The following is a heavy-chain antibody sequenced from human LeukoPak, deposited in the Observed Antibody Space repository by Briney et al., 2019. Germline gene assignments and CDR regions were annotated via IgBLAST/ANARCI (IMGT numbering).Heavy chain of an antibody. CDR3: ARGSPYDDPTEGYYYLMDV. Sequence: GSLRLSCAASGFPFSSYAMHWARQAPGKGLEWVSVISYRGYSKYYADSVKGRFTISRDNSKNILYMQINSLRPEDTAVYYCARGSPYDDPTEGYYYLMDVWGQGTTVTVSS. J-gene: IGHJ6*02. CDR1: GFPFSSYA. D-gene: IGHD4-17*01. CDR2: ISYRGYSK. V-gene: IGHV3-30-3*01.